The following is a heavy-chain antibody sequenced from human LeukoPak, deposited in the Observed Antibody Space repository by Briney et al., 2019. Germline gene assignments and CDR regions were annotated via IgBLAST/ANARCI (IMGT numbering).Heavy chain of an antibody. Sequence: GGSLRLSCAASGFTFSSYAMSWVRQAPGKGLEWVAVISYDGSNKYYADSVKGRFTISRDNSKNTLYLQMNSLRAEDTAVYYCARAVAWGQGTLVTVSS. CDR3: ARAVA. J-gene: IGHJ5*02. CDR2: ISYDGSNK. V-gene: IGHV3-30-3*01. CDR1: GFTFSSYA.